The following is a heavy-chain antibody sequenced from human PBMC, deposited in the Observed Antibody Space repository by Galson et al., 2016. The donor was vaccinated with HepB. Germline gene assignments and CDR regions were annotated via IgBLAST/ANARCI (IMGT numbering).Heavy chain of an antibody. CDR1: GFTFSDYP. CDR2: ISGSGGST. Sequence: LRLSCAASGFTFSDYPMSWVRQAPGKGLEWVSTISGSGGSTYYADSVKGRFTISRDNSENTLYLQMNSLRVEDTAVYYCAKSPHYCSGDICYSFFDYGGQGTLVTVSS. J-gene: IGHJ4*02. V-gene: IGHV3-23*01. D-gene: IGHD2-15*01. CDR3: AKSPHYCSGDICYSFFDY.